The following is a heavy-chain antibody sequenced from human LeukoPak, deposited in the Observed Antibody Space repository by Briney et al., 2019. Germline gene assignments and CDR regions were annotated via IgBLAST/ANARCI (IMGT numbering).Heavy chain of an antibody. J-gene: IGHJ6*03. Sequence: GGSLRLSCAASGFTFSDYYMSWIRQAPGKGLEWVSYISSSGSTIYYADSVKGRFTISRDNAKNSLYLQMNSLRAEDTAVYYCARLRSSSFYYYYMDVWGKGATVTVSS. CDR1: GFTFSDYY. CDR3: ARLRSSSFYYYYMDV. D-gene: IGHD6-6*01. V-gene: IGHV3-11*01. CDR2: ISSSGSTI.